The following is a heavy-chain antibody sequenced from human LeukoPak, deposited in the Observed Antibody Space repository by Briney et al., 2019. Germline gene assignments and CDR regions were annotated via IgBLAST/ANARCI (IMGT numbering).Heavy chain of an antibody. CDR3: AREMWVMTTVTTHDY. V-gene: IGHV4-4*07. CDR2: IYTSGST. Sequence: SETLSLTCTVSGGSISSYYWSWIRQPAGKGLEWIGRIYTSGSTNYNPSLKSRVTMSVDTSKNQFSLKLSSVTAADTAVYYCAREMWVMTTVTTHDYWGQGTPVTVSS. J-gene: IGHJ4*02. CDR1: GGSISSYY. D-gene: IGHD4-17*01.